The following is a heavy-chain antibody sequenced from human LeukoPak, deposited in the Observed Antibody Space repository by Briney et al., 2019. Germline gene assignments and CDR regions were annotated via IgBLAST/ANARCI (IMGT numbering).Heavy chain of an antibody. J-gene: IGHJ4*02. V-gene: IGHV3-53*01. CDR2: IYASGGA. CDR1: GFDVNDNF. CDR3: VRRHDY. Sequence: GGSLRLSCVASGFDVNDNFMIWVRQAPGQGLEWISIIYASGGAYHAESVKGRFSAFRDTSKSTIFLQMNNLRAGDTAMYYCVRRHDYWGQGTLVTVSS.